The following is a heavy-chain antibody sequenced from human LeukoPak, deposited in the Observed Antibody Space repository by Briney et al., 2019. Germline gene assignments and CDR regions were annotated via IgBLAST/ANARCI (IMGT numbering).Heavy chain of an antibody. Sequence: GGTLRLSCAASGFTFSSYGMSWVRQAPGKGLEWVSAISGSGGSTYYADSVKGQFTISRDNSKNTLYLQMNSLRAEDTAVYYCAKEISYYGSGRYYFDYWGQGTLVTVSS. V-gene: IGHV3-23*01. CDR1: GFTFSSYG. J-gene: IGHJ4*02. CDR3: AKEISYYGSGRYYFDY. CDR2: ISGSGGST. D-gene: IGHD3-10*01.